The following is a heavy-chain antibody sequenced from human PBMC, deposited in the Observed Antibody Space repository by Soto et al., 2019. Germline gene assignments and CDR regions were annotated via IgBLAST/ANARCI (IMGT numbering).Heavy chain of an antibody. D-gene: IGHD3-3*01. V-gene: IGHV1-18*01. CDR2: ISAYNGNT. CDR1: GYTFTSYG. CDR3: ARARFLEWLLLAY. Sequence: QVQLVQSGAEVKKPGASVKVSCKASGYTFTSYGISWVRQAPGQGLEWMGWISAYNGNTNYAQKLQGRVTMTTDTSTSTADMELRSLSTDDTAVYYCARARFLEWLLLAYWGQGTLVTGAS. J-gene: IGHJ4*02.